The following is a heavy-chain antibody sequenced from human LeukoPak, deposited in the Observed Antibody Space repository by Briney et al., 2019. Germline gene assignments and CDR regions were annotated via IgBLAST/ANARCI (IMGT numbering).Heavy chain of an antibody. D-gene: IGHD4-17*01. CDR1: GFTFTSSA. Sequence: ASVKVSCTASGFTFTSSAMQWVRQARGQRLEWIGWIVVGSGNTNYAQKFQERVTITRDMSTSTAYMELSSLRSEDTAVYYCAADRSMTTVTTRFRDAFDIWGQGTMVTVSS. J-gene: IGHJ3*02. CDR3: AADRSMTTVTTRFRDAFDI. V-gene: IGHV1-58*02. CDR2: IVVGSGNT.